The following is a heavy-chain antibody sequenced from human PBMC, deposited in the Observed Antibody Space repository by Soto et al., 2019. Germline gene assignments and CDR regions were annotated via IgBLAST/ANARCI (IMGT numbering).Heavy chain of an antibody. CDR1: GYTFTGYY. D-gene: IGHD3-10*01. J-gene: IGHJ4*02. V-gene: IGHV1-2*04. CDR3: ARESVEKSYYYGSGSRDFDY. Sequence: ASVKVSCKASGYTFTGYYMHWVRQAPGQGLEWMGWINPNSGGTNYAQKFQGWVTMTRDTSISTAYMELSRLRSDDTAVYYCARESVEKSYYYGSGSRDFDYWGQGTLVTVSS. CDR2: INPNSGGT.